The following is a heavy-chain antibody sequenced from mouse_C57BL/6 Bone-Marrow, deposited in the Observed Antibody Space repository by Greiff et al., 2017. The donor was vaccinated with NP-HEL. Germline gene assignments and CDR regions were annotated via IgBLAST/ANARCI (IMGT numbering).Heavy chain of an antibody. V-gene: IGHV1-26*01. J-gene: IGHJ2*01. CDR1: GYTFTDYY. CDR2: INPNNGGT. D-gene: IGHD3-3*01. CDR3: ASRGRRGAGY. Sequence: EVQLQQSGPELVKPGASVKISCKASGYTFTDYYMNWVKQSHGKSLEWIGDINPNNGGTSYNQKFKGKATLTVDKSSSTAYMELRSLTSEDSAVYYCASRGRRGAGYWGQGTTLTVSS.